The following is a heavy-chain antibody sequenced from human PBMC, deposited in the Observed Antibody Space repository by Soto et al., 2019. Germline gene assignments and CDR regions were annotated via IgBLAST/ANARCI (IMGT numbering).Heavy chain of an antibody. CDR3: ARALSGSYYIFDY. V-gene: IGHV6-1*01. CDR1: GDSVSSNSAT. CDR2: TYYRSKRYY. D-gene: IGHD3-10*01. J-gene: IGHJ4*02. Sequence: QVQLQVSGPGLVTPSQTLSLTCAMSGDSVSSNSATWNWIRQSPSRGLEWLGRTYYRSKRYYDYAVSVKSRVSIDPDTAKNQLSLQLKSVTPEDTAVYYCARALSGSYYIFDYWGQGTSVIVSS.